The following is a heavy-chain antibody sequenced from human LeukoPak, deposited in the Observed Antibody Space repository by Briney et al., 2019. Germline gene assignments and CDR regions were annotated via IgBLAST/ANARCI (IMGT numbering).Heavy chain of an antibody. D-gene: IGHD2-15*01. Sequence: GASVKVSCKASGYTFTGYYMHWVRQAPGQGLEWMGWINPNSGGTNYAQKFQGRVTMTRDTSISTAYMELSRLRSDDTAVYYCARQITATDDYYYYYYMDVWGKGTTVTVSS. CDR3: ARQITATDDYYYYYYMDV. V-gene: IGHV1-2*02. CDR1: GYTFTGYY. J-gene: IGHJ6*03. CDR2: INPNSGGT.